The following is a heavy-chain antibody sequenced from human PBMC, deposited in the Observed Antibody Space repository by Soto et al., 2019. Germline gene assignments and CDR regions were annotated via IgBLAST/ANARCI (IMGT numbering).Heavy chain of an antibody. Sequence: ASVKVSCKASGGTFSSYAISWVRQAPGQGLEWMGGIIPIFGTANYAQKFQGRVMITADKSTSTAYMELSSLRSEDAAVYYCASGAYCGGDCYRPYYFDYWGQGTLVTVSS. CDR2: IIPIFGTA. V-gene: IGHV1-69*06. CDR1: GGTFSSYA. D-gene: IGHD2-21*02. CDR3: ASGAYCGGDCYRPYYFDY. J-gene: IGHJ4*02.